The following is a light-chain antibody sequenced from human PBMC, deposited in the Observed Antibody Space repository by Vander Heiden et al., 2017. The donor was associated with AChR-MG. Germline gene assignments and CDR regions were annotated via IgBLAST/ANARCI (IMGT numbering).Light chain of an antibody. CDR1: SSNSGAGYD. J-gene: IGLJ1*01. CDR3: QSYDSSRSGYV. Sequence: QSVLTQQPSVSGAPGQRVTIPCTGSSSNSGAGYDVHWYQHRPGTAPKLLIYCNSNRLSGVPDRFSGSKSGTSASLAITGLQAEDEADYYCQSYDSSRSGYVFGTGTKVTVL. CDR2: CNS. V-gene: IGLV1-40*01.